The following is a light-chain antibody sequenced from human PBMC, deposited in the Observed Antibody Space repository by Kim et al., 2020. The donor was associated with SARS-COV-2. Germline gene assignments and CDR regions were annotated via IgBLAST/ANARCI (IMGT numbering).Light chain of an antibody. J-gene: IGKJ2*01. Sequence: ATINCKSRQCVLYSSNNKNYLAWYQQKPGQPPNLLIYWTSTRESGVPDRFSGSGSGTDFTLTISSLQADYVSVYYCQQYYSTLPYTFGQGTKLEI. V-gene: IGKV4-1*01. CDR1: QCVLYSSNNKNY. CDR2: WTS. CDR3: QQYYSTLPYT.